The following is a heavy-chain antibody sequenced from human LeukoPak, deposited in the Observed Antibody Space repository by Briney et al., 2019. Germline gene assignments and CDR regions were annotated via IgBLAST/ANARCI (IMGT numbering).Heavy chain of an antibody. Sequence: GGSLRLSCAASGFTFSSYGMHWVRQVPGKGLEWVAVIWYDGSNKYYADSVKGRFTISRDNSKNTLYLQMNSLRAEDTAVYYCARDSGSWAAELDYWGQGTLVTVSS. J-gene: IGHJ4*02. CDR1: GFTFSSYG. V-gene: IGHV3-33*01. D-gene: IGHD1-26*01. CDR2: IWYDGSNK. CDR3: ARDSGSWAAELDY.